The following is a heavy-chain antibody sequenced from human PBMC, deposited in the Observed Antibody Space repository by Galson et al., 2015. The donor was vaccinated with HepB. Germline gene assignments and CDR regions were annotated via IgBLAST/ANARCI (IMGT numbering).Heavy chain of an antibody. CDR2: TYYRSTWYN. V-gene: IGHV6-1*01. D-gene: IGHD3-16*02. J-gene: IGHJ3*02. CDR1: GDSVSSYSAA. CDR3: ARGHRGDDAFAT. Sequence: CAISGDSVSSYSAAWHWIRQSPSRGLEWLGRTYYRSTWYNDYAISVKSRITINADTSKNQFSLHLSFVTPEDTAVDYCARGHRGDDAFATWGQGTMVTVSS.